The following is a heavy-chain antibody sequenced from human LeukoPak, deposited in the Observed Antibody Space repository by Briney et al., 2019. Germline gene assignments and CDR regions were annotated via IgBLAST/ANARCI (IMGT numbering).Heavy chain of an antibody. V-gene: IGHV1-18*01. CDR2: ISAYNGNT. CDR1: GYTFTSYG. Sequence: ASVKVSCKASGYTFTSYGISWMRQAPGQGLEWMGWISAYNGNTNYAQKLQGRVTMTTDTSTSTAYMELRSLRSDDTAVYYCATNQYGDYFDYWGQGTLVTVSS. J-gene: IGHJ4*02. CDR3: ATNQYGDYFDY. D-gene: IGHD4-17*01.